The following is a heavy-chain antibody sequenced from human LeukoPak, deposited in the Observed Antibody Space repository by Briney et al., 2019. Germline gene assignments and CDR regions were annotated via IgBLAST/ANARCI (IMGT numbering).Heavy chain of an antibody. CDR3: TRATDSYDILTGYYYYYYMDV. CDR1: GFTFSSYS. D-gene: IGHD3-9*01. CDR2: ISSSSSYI. J-gene: IGHJ6*03. V-gene: IGHV3-21*04. Sequence: PGGSLRLSCAASGFTFSSYSMNWVRQAPGKGLEWVPSISSSSSYIYYADSVKGRFTISRDNAKNSLYLQMNSLRAEDTAVYYCTRATDSYDILTGYYYYYYMDVWGKGTTVTVSS.